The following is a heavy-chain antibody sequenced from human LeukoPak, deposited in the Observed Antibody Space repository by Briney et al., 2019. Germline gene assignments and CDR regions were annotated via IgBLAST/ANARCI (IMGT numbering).Heavy chain of an antibody. D-gene: IGHD3-9*01. V-gene: IGHV4-59*12. CDR1: GGSISSYY. Sequence: SETLSLTCTVSGGSISSYYWSWIRQPPGKGLEWIGYIYYSGSTNYNPSLKSRVTISVDTSKNQFSLKLSSVTAADTAVYYCARDRVDILTGYSNWFDPWGQGTLVTVSS. CDR3: ARDRVDILTGYSNWFDP. J-gene: IGHJ5*02. CDR2: IYYSGST.